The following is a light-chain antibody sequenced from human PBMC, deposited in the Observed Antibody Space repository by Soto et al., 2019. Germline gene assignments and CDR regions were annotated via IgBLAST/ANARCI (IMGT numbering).Light chain of an antibody. V-gene: IGKV3-20*01. Sequence: ETVMTQAPGTLSLSPGERATLSCRASQSVSSRLAWYQQKPGQAPRLLISGASSRATGIPDRFSGSGSGTDFTLTISRLEPEDFAVYYCQQYLTSPKTFGQGTKVDIK. J-gene: IGKJ1*01. CDR1: QSVSSR. CDR3: QQYLTSPKT. CDR2: GAS.